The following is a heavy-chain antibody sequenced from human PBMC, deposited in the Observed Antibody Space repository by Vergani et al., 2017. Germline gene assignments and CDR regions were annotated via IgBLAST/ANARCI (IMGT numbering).Heavy chain of an antibody. Sequence: EVQLVESGGGLVKPGGSLRLSCAASGFTFSSYSMNWVRQAPGKGLEWVSSISSSSSYIYYSDSVKGRFTSSRDNAKNSMYLQMNSLRAEDTAVYYCARPNYYDSSGTSYYYYGMDVWGQGTTVTVSS. J-gene: IGHJ6*02. D-gene: IGHD3-22*01. V-gene: IGHV3-21*01. CDR2: ISSSSSYI. CDR1: GFTFSSYS. CDR3: ARPNYYDSSGTSYYYYGMDV.